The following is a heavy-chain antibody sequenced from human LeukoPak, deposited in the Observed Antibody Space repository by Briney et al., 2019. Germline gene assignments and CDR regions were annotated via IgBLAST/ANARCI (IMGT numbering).Heavy chain of an antibody. D-gene: IGHD3-22*01. CDR2: INPNSGGT. J-gene: IGHJ4*02. Sequence: ASVTVSCKASGYTFTGYYMHWVRQAPGQGLEWMGWINPNSGGTNYAQKFQGRVTMTRDTSISTAYMELSRLRSDDTAVYYCAREPYYYDSIGFDYWGQGTLVTVSS. CDR3: AREPYYYDSIGFDY. CDR1: GYTFTGYY. V-gene: IGHV1-2*02.